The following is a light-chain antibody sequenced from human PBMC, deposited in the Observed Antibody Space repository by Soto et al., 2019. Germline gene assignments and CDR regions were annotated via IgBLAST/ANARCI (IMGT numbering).Light chain of an antibody. V-gene: IGKV3-15*01. CDR3: QQYNSWTPYT. J-gene: IGKJ2*01. Sequence: EIVMTKSPATLSVSPGERATLSCRASESVSSNLAWYQQKPGQAPRLLIYGASTRANGIPARFSGSGSGTEFSLTIRTLQSEDFAVYYCQQYNSWTPYTFGQGTKLEIK. CDR1: ESVSSN. CDR2: GAS.